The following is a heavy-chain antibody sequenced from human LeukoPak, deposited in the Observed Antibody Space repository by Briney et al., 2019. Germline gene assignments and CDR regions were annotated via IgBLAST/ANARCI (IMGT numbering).Heavy chain of an antibody. Sequence: SVKVSCKASGGTFSSYAISWVRQAPGQGLEWMGGIIPIFGTANYAQRFQGRVTITTDESTSTAYMELSSLRSEDTAVYYCARGGYCSSTSCYNFEYPRAFDIWGQGTMVTVSS. CDR3: ARGGYCSSTSCYNFEYPRAFDI. CDR2: IIPIFGTA. V-gene: IGHV1-69*05. J-gene: IGHJ3*02. CDR1: GGTFSSYA. D-gene: IGHD2-2*02.